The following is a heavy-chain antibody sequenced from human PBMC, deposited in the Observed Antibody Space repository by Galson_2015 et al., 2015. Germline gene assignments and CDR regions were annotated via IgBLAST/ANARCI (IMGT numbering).Heavy chain of an antibody. J-gene: IGHJ6*02. Sequence: SVKVSCKASGYTFTSYDINWVRQATGQGLEWMGWMNPNSGNTGYAQKFQGRVTMTRNTSITTAYLELSSLRSEDTAVYYCARARRGGSLNYFYGMDVSGQGTTVTVSS. V-gene: IGHV1-8*01. D-gene: IGHD3-10*01. CDR2: MNPNSGNT. CDR3: ARARRGGSLNYFYGMDV. CDR1: GYTFTSYD.